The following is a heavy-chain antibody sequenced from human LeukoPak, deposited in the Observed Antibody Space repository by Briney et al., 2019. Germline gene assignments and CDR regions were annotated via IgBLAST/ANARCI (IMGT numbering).Heavy chain of an antibody. CDR3: AKDYSFSNFN. CDR1: GFIFSNHW. CDR2: INERGSET. D-gene: IGHD2-15*01. J-gene: IGHJ4*02. Sequence: GGSLRLSCAASGFIFSNHWMTWVRQAPGRGLEWVANINERGSETYYADYVKGRFTISRDNTKKSLFLQLNSLSVEDTAMYYCAKDYSFSNFNWGQGTLVTVSS. V-gene: IGHV3-7*01.